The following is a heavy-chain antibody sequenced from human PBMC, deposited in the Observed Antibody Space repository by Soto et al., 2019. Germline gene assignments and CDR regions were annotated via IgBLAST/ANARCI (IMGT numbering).Heavy chain of an antibody. CDR2: INHSGST. J-gene: IGHJ4*02. CDR1: GLSFSCYY. Sequence: SETPSLTSAFYGLSFSCYYVNWLRPPPGKGLEWIGEINHSGSTDYNPSLKSRVTISVDTSKNQFSLKLSSVTAADTAVYYCERYSMGEWLPYYFDYWGRGTLVTVSS. CDR3: ERYSMGEWLPYYFDY. D-gene: IGHD3-3*01. V-gene: IGHV4-34*01.